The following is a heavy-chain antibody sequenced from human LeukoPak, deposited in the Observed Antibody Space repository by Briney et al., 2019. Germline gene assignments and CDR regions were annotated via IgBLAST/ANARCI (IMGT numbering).Heavy chain of an antibody. CDR2: IVVGSGTA. D-gene: IGHD5-24*01. J-gene: IGHJ6*03. CDR3: ARGDGYVSRSGYYYYYMDV. Sequence: SVKVSCKASGFTFTSAAVQWVRQARGQRLERIGWIVVGSGTANYAQKFQDRVTITADESTSTAYMELSSLRSEDTAVYYCARGDGYVSRSGYYYYYMDVWGKGTTVTVSS. V-gene: IGHV1-58*01. CDR1: GFTFTSAA.